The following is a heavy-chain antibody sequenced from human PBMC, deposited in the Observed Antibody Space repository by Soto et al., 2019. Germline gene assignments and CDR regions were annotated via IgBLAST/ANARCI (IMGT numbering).Heavy chain of an antibody. J-gene: IGHJ4*02. D-gene: IGHD2-21*01. Sequence: QVQLKQSGPGLVRPSGTLSLTCRVSGTSISSSYWWAWVRQSPVKGLEWIGEIYHNGITKYNPSLKSRVSMSIDKSNNPFSLKLTSVTAADTAVYYCATVPPRIVVVLAEFPTWCQGTLVTVSS. CDR1: GTSISSSYW. V-gene: IGHV4-4*02. CDR3: ATVPPRIVVVLAEFPT. CDR2: IYHNGIT.